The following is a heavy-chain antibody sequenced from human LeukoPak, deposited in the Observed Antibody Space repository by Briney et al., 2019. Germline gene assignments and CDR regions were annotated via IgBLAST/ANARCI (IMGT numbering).Heavy chain of an antibody. CDR1: GFTFTTYW. CDR3: ARHRYSSGWYFDY. D-gene: IGHD6-19*01. V-gene: IGHV3-7*01. CDR2: IKQDGTEK. J-gene: IGHJ4*03. Sequence: PGGSLRLSCAASGFTFTTYWMSWVRQAPGKGLEWVANIKQDGTEKYYVDSVKGRFTISRDNAKNTLYLQMNSLRAEDTAVYYCARHRYSSGWYFDYWGQGTMVTVSS.